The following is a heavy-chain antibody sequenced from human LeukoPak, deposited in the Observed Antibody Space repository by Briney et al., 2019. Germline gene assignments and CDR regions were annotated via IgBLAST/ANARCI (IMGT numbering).Heavy chain of an antibody. D-gene: IGHD3-22*01. Sequence: PGGSLRLSCAASGFTFSSYAMSWVRQAPGKGLEWVSAISGSGGSTYYADSVKGRFTISRDNSKNTLYLQMNSLRAEDTAVYYCAKPSNADYYDLTSPCDYWGQGTLVTVSS. V-gene: IGHV3-23*01. CDR2: ISGSGGST. CDR3: AKPSNADYYDLTSPCDY. J-gene: IGHJ4*02. CDR1: GFTFSSYA.